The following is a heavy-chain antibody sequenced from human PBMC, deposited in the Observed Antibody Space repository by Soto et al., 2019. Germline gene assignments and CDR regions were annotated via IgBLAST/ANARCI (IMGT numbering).Heavy chain of an antibody. CDR3: APHVSCSGGSCQYDAFAI. D-gene: IGHD2-15*01. V-gene: IGHV3-23*01. Sequence: EVQVLESGGGLVQPGGSLRLSCEGSGFTVSSHAMTWIRQAPGKGPEWVSTVTADGATYYADSVKGRLAMSRDTSENTLYLQMNSLGGDDTAAYDCAPHVSCSGGSCQYDAFAIRGQGTMVTVSS. CDR2: VTADGAT. CDR1: GFTVSSHA. J-gene: IGHJ3*02.